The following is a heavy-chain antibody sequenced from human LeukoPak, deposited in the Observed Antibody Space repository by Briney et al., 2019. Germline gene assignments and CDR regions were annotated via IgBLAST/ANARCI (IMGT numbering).Heavy chain of an antibody. J-gene: IGHJ3*02. Sequence: SETLSLTCTVSGGSISSYYWSWIRQPPGKGLEWIGYIYYSGSTNYNPSLKSRVTISVDTSKNQFSLKLSSVTAADTAVYYCARHTVPPYDFWSGYYTGLGAFDIWAKGQWSPSLQ. D-gene: IGHD3-3*01. CDR1: GGSISSYY. V-gene: IGHV4-59*08. CDR2: IYYSGST. CDR3: ARHTVPPYDFWSGYYTGLGAFDI.